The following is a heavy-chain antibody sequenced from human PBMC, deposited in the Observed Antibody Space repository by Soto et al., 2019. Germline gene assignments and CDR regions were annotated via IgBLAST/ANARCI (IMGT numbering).Heavy chain of an antibody. Sequence: QVQLVQSGAEVKKPGSSVKVSCKASGGTFSSYTISWVRQAPGQGLEWMGRIIPILGIANYAQKFQGRVTITADKSTSTAYTELSSLRSEDTAVYYCAGKGDIAMVPSFDYWGQGTLVTVSS. CDR2: IIPILGIA. CDR1: GGTFSSYT. V-gene: IGHV1-69*02. D-gene: IGHD5-18*01. J-gene: IGHJ4*02. CDR3: AGKGDIAMVPSFDY.